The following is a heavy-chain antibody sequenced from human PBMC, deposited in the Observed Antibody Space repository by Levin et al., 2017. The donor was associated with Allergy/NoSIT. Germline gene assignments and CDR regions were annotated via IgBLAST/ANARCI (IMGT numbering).Heavy chain of an antibody. CDR2: IWYDGSKK. CDR1: GFTFRDYG. CDR3: ARDIQPDSYYYFHGLDV. Sequence: GGSLRLSCAASGFTFRDYGMHWVRQAPGKGLEWVAVIWYDGSKKYYEDSVKGRFTISRDNSKNTLYLQMSSLRAEDTAMYYCARDIQPDSYYYFHGLDVWGQGTTVTVSS. V-gene: IGHV3-33*01. D-gene: IGHD5-18*01. J-gene: IGHJ6*02.